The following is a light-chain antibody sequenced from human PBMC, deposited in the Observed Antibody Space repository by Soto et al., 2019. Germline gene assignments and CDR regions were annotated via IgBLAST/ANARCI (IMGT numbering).Light chain of an antibody. CDR1: QSISSW. V-gene: IGKV1-5*03. CDR2: KAS. Sequence: DIQMTQSPSTLSASVGDRVTITCRASQSISSWLAWYQHKPGKAPNLLIYKASSLESGVPSRFSGSGSRTEFTLTVSSLQPDDFATYYCLQYDSYPLTFGGGTKVEIK. J-gene: IGKJ4*01. CDR3: LQYDSYPLT.